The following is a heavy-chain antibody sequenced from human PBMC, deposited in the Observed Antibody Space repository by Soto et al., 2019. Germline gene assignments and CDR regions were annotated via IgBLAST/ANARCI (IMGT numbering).Heavy chain of an antibody. D-gene: IGHD6-13*01. J-gene: IGHJ5*02. CDR1: GGSISSYY. CDR2: IYYSGST. V-gene: IGHV4-59*01. Sequence: SETLSLTCTVSGGSISSYYWSWIRQPPGKGLEWIGYIYYSGSTNYNPSLKSRVTISVDTSKNQFSLKVSSVPAADPAVHYCERHNAGDYSRSWYTAHNWFDPWGKGSLLTVSS. CDR3: ERHNAGDYSRSWYTAHNWFDP.